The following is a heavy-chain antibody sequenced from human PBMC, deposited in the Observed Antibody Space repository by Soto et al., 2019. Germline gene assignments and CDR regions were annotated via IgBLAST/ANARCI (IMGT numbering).Heavy chain of an antibody. Sequence: GGPLRLPCAAPDFTFSGYALSWVRKAQGKGLEWVSAISGSGGSTYYADSVKGRFTISRDNSKNTLYLQMNSLRAEDTAVYYCAKDRFRIGSLFDPWGQGTLVTVSS. J-gene: IGHJ5*02. D-gene: IGHD2-15*01. V-gene: IGHV3-23*01. CDR1: DFTFSGYA. CDR3: AKDRFRIGSLFDP. CDR2: ISGSGGST.